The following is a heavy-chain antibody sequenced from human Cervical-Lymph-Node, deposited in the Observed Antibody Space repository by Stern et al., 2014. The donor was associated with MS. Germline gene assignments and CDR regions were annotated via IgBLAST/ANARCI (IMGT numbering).Heavy chain of an antibody. Sequence: EVHLVESGGGLVKPGGSLKLSCAVSGFTFSSYSMNWVRQAPWKGLEWVSSISSSSSDIYYADSVKGRFTISRDNAKNSLSLQMNSLRAEDTAVYYCARDYDGNYLTYFEYWGQGTLVTVSS. CDR2: ISSSSSDI. J-gene: IGHJ4*02. V-gene: IGHV3-21*01. CDR1: GFTFSSYS. D-gene: IGHD2/OR15-2a*01. CDR3: ARDYDGNYLTYFEY.